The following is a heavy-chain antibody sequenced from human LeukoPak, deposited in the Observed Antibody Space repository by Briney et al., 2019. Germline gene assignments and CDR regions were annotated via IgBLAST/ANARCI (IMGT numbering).Heavy chain of an antibody. CDR3: ARGYCSGGSCWDYFDY. CDR2: ISSSSSYI. D-gene: IGHD2-15*01. V-gene: IGHV3-21*01. Sequence: GGSLRLSCAASGFTFSSYSMNWVRQAPGKGLEWVSSISSSSSYIYYADSVKGRFTISRDNAKNSLYLRMNSLRAEDTAVYYCARGYCSGGSCWDYFDYWGQGTLVTVSS. J-gene: IGHJ4*02. CDR1: GFTFSSYS.